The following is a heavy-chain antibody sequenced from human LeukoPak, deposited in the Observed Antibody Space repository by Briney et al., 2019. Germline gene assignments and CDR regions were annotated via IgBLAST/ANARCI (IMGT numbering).Heavy chain of an antibody. CDR2: IKEDGSEK. CDR3: ARATASNWFDP. J-gene: IGHJ5*02. Sequence: GRSLRLSCAASGFTFSTYWMSWVCQAPGKGLEWVANIKEDGSEKYYVDSVKGRFTISRDNAKNSLYLQMNSLRAEDTAVYYCARATASNWFDPWGQGTLVTVSS. D-gene: IGHD2-21*01. V-gene: IGHV3-7*01. CDR1: GFTFSTYW.